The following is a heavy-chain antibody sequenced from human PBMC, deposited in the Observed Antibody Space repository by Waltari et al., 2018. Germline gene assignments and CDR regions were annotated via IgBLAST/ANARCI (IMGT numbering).Heavy chain of an antibody. J-gene: IGHJ4*02. CDR1: GSNVGSNY. Sequence: EVQLLESGGGLLQPGGSLRLSCAVSGSNVGSNYMSWFRQAPGKGLEWVSVVYPAGNTYYADSVKRRFTISRDSSDNTFSLQMNNLKVEDTAVYYCTSPPTYWGQGTQVTVSS. CDR2: VYPAGNT. CDR3: TSPPTY. V-gene: IGHV3-53*01.